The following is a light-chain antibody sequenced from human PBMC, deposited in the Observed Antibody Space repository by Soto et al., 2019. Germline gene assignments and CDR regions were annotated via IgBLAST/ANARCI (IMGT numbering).Light chain of an antibody. CDR1: SSDIGGYDY. CDR3: SSYATSSTLDV. Sequence: QSALTQPASVSGCAGQSITISCTGTSSDIGGYDYVSWYQHHPGKAPRLILYDVSNWPSGVSNRVSGSKSGNTASLTISGLQAEDEAEYDCSSYATSSTLDVFGTGIKVTVL. V-gene: IGLV2-14*03. J-gene: IGLJ1*01. CDR2: DVS.